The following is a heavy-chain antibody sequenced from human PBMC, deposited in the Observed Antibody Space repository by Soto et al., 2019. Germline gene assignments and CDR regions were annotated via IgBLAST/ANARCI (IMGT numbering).Heavy chain of an antibody. CDR2: IIPIFGTA. J-gene: IGHJ6*02. D-gene: IGHD3-10*01. Sequence: GASVKVSCEASGGTVSSYSISWVRQAPGQGLEWMGGIIPIFGTANYAQKFQGRVTITADESTSTAYMELSSLRSEDTAVYYCAREELNDYYYYGMDVWGQGTTVTVSS. V-gene: IGHV1-69*13. CDR3: AREELNDYYYYGMDV. CDR1: GGTVSSYS.